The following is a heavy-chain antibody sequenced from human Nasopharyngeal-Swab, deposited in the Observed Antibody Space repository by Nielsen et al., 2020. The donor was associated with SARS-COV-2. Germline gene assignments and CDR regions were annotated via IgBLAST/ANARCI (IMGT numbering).Heavy chain of an antibody. Sequence: GESLKISCSASGFIFKNYAMNWVRQAPGRGLEWVSAISGADDSTKYAGSVTGRFTISRENAKNSLYLQMKSLRAGDTAVYYCARRTIHDYGDYFDYWGQGTLVTVSS. J-gene: IGHJ4*02. D-gene: IGHD4-17*01. CDR2: ISGADDST. CDR3: ARRTIHDYGDYFDY. V-gene: IGHV3-23*01. CDR1: GFIFKNYA.